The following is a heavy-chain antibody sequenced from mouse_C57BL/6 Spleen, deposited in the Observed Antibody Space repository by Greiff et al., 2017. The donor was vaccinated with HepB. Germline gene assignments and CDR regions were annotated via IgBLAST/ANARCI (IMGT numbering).Heavy chain of an antibody. Sequence: EVKVVESGAELVRPGASVKLSCTASGFNIKDDYMHWVKQRPEQGLEWIGWIDPENGDTEYASKFQGKATKTADTSSNTAYLQLSSLTSEDTAVYYCTTRGTFAYWGQGTLVTVSA. D-gene: IGHD3-3*01. CDR1: GFNIKDDY. CDR2: IDPENGDT. J-gene: IGHJ3*01. V-gene: IGHV14-4*01. CDR3: TTRGTFAY.